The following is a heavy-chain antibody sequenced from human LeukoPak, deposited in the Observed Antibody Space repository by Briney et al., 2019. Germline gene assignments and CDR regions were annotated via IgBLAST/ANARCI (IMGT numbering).Heavy chain of an antibody. J-gene: IGHJ5*02. V-gene: IGHV4-39*07. CDR1: GGSISSSSYY. CDR2: IYTSGST. Sequence: SETLSLTCTVSGGSISSSSYYWGWIRQPPGKGLEWIGRIYTSGSTNYNPSLKSRVTISVDTSKNQFSLKLSSVTAADTAVYYCARGYGSGSYYWFDPWGQGTLVTVSS. CDR3: ARGYGSGSYYWFDP. D-gene: IGHD3-10*01.